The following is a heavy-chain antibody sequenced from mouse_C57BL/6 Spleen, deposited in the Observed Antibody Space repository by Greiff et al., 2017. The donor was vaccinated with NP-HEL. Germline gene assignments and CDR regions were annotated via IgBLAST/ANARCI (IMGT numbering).Heavy chain of an antibody. Sequence: VQLQQSGAELVKPGASVKMSCKASGYTFTSYWITWVKQRPGQGLEWIGDIYPGSGSTNYNEKFKSKATLTVDTSSSTAYMQLSSLTSEDSAVYYCARGGSVYDGYPAWFAYWGQGTLVTVSA. CDR1: GYTFTSYW. V-gene: IGHV1-55*01. J-gene: IGHJ3*01. D-gene: IGHD2-3*01. CDR2: IYPGSGST. CDR3: ARGGSVYDGYPAWFAY.